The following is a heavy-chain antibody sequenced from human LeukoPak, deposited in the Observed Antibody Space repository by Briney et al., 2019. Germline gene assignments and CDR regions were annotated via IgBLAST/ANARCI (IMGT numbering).Heavy chain of an antibody. J-gene: IGHJ4*02. CDR2: IKGDGSST. CDR3: ARASTTVPNLLDH. CDR1: GFIFSTYW. Sequence: GRSLRLSCAASGFIFSTYWMHWVRQAPGKGLVWVARIKGDGSSTIYADSVKGRFTISRDNSKNTLYLQTSSLRAEDTAVYYCARASTTVPNLLDHWGRGTLVTVSS. D-gene: IGHD4-17*01. V-gene: IGHV3-74*01.